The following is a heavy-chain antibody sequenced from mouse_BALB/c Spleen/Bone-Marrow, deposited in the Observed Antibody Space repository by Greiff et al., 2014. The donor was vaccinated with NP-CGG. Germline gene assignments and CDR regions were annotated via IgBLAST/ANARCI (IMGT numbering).Heavy chain of an antibody. J-gene: IGHJ2*01. Sequence: VQLKHSGGGLVKPGASLKLSCAASGFTFSGYAMSWVRQTPEKRLEWVATISSGGSYTYYPDSVKGRFTISRDNASNTPYLQMSSLRSEAAAMYCCAGLAGRDYWGQGTTLTVSA. CDR3: AGLAGRDY. CDR2: ISSGGSYT. D-gene: IGHD4-1*01. CDR1: GFTFSGYA. V-gene: IGHV5-9-3*01.